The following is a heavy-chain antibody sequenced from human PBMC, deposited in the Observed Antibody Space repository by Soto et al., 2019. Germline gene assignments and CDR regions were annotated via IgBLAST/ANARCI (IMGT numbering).Heavy chain of an antibody. V-gene: IGHV4-39*01. CDR3: ARSYYYDSGSYYNGFDY. D-gene: IGHD3-10*01. CDR2: IYYSGKT. Sequence: SETLSLTCTVSGGSIRSSSYYWGWIRQPPGKGLEWIGSIYYSGKTYYNPSLKSRVTISVDTSRNQFSLKLSSVTAADTAVYYCARSYYYDSGSYYNGFDYWGQGTLVTVSS. CDR1: GGSIRSSSYY. J-gene: IGHJ4*02.